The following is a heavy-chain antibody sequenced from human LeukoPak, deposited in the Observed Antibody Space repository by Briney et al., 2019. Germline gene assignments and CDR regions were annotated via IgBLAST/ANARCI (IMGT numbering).Heavy chain of an antibody. Sequence: SVKVSCKASGGTFISYAISWVRQAPGQGLEWMGGIIPIFGTANYAQKFQGRVTITADESTSTAYMELSRLRSEDTAVYYCARENQWLQFNGARYYFDYWGQGTLVTVSS. J-gene: IGHJ4*02. CDR3: ARENQWLQFNGARYYFDY. CDR1: GGTFISYA. D-gene: IGHD5-24*01. CDR2: IIPIFGTA. V-gene: IGHV1-69*13.